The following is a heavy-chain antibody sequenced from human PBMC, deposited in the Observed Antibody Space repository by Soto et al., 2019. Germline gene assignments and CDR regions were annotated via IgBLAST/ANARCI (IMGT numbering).Heavy chain of an antibody. Sequence: QITLKESGPTLVKPTQTLTLTCTFSGFSLSTSGVGVGWIRQPPGKALEWLALIYWDDDKRSSPSLKSRLTITKDTCKNQVVLTMTNTDPVDTATYYCAHSLKADYGDYAPFDYWGQGTLVTVSS. CDR2: IYWDDDK. D-gene: IGHD4-17*01. CDR3: AHSLKADYGDYAPFDY. V-gene: IGHV2-5*02. J-gene: IGHJ4*02. CDR1: GFSLSTSGVG.